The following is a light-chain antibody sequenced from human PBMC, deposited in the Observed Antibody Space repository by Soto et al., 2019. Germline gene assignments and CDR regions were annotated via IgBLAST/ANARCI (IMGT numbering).Light chain of an antibody. CDR2: DAS. Sequence: EIVLTQSPATLSLSPGERVTLSCRASQSVSSFLAWYQQQPGQAPRLLIYDASNSATGIPARFSGSGSGTDFTLTISSLEPEDFAVYYCQQRSNFMYTFGQGTKLELK. J-gene: IGKJ2*01. CDR1: QSVSSF. V-gene: IGKV3-11*01. CDR3: QQRSNFMYT.